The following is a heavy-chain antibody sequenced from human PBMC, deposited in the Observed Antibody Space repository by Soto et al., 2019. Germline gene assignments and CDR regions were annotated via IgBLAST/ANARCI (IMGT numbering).Heavy chain of an antibody. CDR2: IYPGDSDT. J-gene: IGHJ4*02. V-gene: IGHV5-51*01. CDR3: ARQRLWGTSGYYYFEN. D-gene: IGHD3-22*01. Sequence: GESLKISCKGSGHIFSNYWIGWVRQMPGKVLEWMGIIYPGDSDTRYSPSFQGQVTITVDKSINTAYLQWSRLKASDTAIYYCARQRLWGTSGYYYFENWGQGTLVTVSS. CDR1: GHIFSNYW.